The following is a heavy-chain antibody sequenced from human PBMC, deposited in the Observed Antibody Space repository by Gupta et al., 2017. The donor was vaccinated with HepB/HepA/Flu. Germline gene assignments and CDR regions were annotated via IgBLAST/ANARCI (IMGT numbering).Heavy chain of an antibody. Sequence: QVQLQESGPGLVKPSETLSLTCTVSGGSISSYYWSWIRQPPGKGLEWIGYIYYSGSTNYNPSLKSRVTISVDTSKNQFSLKLSSVTAADTAVYYCARFDFDSSGYLAGDAFDIWGQGTMVTVSS. CDR1: GGSISSYY. J-gene: IGHJ3*02. CDR2: IYYSGST. CDR3: ARFDFDSSGYLAGDAFDI. V-gene: IGHV4-59*01. D-gene: IGHD3-22*01.